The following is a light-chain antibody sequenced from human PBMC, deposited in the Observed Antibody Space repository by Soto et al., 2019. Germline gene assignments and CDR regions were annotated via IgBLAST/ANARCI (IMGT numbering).Light chain of an antibody. CDR1: VGL. V-gene: IGLV2-23*01. CDR2: DDT. J-gene: IGLJ1*01. CDR3: CLYVGGRTYV. Sequence: QSVLTQPASVSGSPGQSITISCTGTVGLVSWYQQHPGKVPKLIIYDDTKRPSGVSSRFSGSKSGNTASLTISGLQTEDEADYYCCLYVGGRTYVFGTGPTVTVL.